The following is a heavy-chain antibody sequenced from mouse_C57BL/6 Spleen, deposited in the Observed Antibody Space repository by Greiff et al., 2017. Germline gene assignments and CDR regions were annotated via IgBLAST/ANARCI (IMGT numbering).Heavy chain of an antibody. V-gene: IGHV2-2*01. CDR3: ARGPRGVVDY. J-gene: IGHJ2*01. Sequence: VQLQQSGPGLVQPSQRLSIPCTVSGFSLTSYGVHWVRQSPGKGLEWLGVIWSGGSTDYNAAFISRLSISKDNSKSQVFFKMNSLQADDTAIYYCARGPRGVVDYWGQGTTLTVSS. CDR2: IWSGGST. CDR1: GFSLTSYG. D-gene: IGHD1-1*01.